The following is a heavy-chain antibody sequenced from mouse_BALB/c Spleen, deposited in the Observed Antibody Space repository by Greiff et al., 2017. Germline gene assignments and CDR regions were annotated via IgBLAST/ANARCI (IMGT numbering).Heavy chain of an antibody. D-gene: IGHD1-1*01. CDR1: GFTFSSYA. CDR3: ARGDGSSYFDY. Sequence: EVQLVESGGGLVKPGGSLKLSCAASGFTFSSYAMSWVRQTPEKRLEWVASISSGGSTYYPDSVKGRFTISRDNARNILYLQMSSLRSEDTAMYYCARGDGSSYFDYWGQGTTLTVSS. V-gene: IGHV5-6-5*01. CDR2: ISSGGST. J-gene: IGHJ2*01.